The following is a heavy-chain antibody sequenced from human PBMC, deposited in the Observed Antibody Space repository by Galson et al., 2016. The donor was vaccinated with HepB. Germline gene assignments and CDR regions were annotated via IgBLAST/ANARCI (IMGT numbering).Heavy chain of an antibody. CDR2: ISGDGTNK. D-gene: IGHD6-19*01. Sequence: SLRLSCAASGFSFGSYAVHWVRPTPAKGLEWVAVISGDGTNKYYADSVKGRFTISRDNSKSTLYLQMSSLRADDTAVYSCAKKGYSSGKFDAFDIWGQGTVVTVSS. CDR1: GFSFGSYA. V-gene: IGHV3-30*18. J-gene: IGHJ3*02. CDR3: AKKGYSSGKFDAFDI.